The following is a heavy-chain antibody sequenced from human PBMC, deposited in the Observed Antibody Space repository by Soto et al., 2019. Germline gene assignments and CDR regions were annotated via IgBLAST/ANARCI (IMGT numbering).Heavy chain of an antibody. CDR3: ARVLRSWYFDL. D-gene: IGHD4-17*01. J-gene: IGHJ2*01. CDR2: IKQDGSEK. V-gene: IGHV3-7*04. Sequence: EVHLVESGGGLVQPGGSLRLSCAASGFTFSSYWMSWVRQAPGKGLEWLANIKQDGSEKCYVDSVKGRFTISRDNAKKSLYLYMNSLRVEDTAVYYCARVLRSWYFDLWGRGTLVTVSS. CDR1: GFTFSSYW.